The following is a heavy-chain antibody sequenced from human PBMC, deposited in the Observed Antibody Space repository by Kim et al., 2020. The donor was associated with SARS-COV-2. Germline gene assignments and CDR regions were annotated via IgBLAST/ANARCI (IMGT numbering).Heavy chain of an antibody. Sequence: GESLKISCKGSGYSFTSYWIGWVRQMPGKGLEWMGIIYPGDSDTRYSPSFQGQVTISADKSISTAYLQWSSLKASDTAMYYCARPTVTKDIVVVPAAIFAFDIWGQGTMVTVSS. CDR2: IYPGDSDT. CDR3: ARPTVTKDIVVVPAAIFAFDI. D-gene: IGHD2-2*02. CDR1: GYSFTSYW. J-gene: IGHJ3*02. V-gene: IGHV5-51*01.